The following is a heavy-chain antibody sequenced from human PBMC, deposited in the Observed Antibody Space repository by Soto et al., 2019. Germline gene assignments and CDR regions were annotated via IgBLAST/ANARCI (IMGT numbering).Heavy chain of an antibody. J-gene: IGHJ5*02. CDR2: IIPIFGTA. V-gene: IGHV1-69*12. D-gene: IGHD2-15*01. CDR1: GGTFSSYA. Sequence: QVQLVQSGAEVKKPGSSVKVSCKASGGTFSSYAISWVREAAGQGLEWMGGIIPIFGTANYAQKFQGRVSITADESTSTAYTELSCLRSEDTAVNYCAREGPRVVVVVASVGIWFYPWGQATLLTVSS. CDR3: AREGPRVVVVVASVGIWFYP.